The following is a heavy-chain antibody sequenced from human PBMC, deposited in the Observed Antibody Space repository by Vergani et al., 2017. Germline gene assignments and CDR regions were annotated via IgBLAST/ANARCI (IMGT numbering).Heavy chain of an antibody. CDR3: ARNVGEYCSGGSCYHYYGMDV. J-gene: IGHJ6*02. CDR1: GFTFFNYA. CDR2: VSGSGDDT. Sequence: EVQLLESGGGLVQPGESLRLSCAASGFTFFNYAMNWVRQAPGKGLECVSTVSGSGDDTYFADSVRGRFTISRDNSKNTLSLQMNSLRAEDTAVYYCARNVGEYCSGGSCYHYYGMDVWGQGTTVTVSS. V-gene: IGHV3-23*01. D-gene: IGHD2-15*01.